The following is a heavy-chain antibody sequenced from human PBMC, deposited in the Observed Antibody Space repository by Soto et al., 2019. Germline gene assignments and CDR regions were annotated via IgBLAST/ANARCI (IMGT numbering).Heavy chain of an antibody. V-gene: IGHV4-39*01. Sequence: SETLSLTCTVSGGSISSSSYYWGWIRQPPGKGLEWIGSIYYSGSTYYNPSLKSRVTISVDTSKNQFSLKLSSVTAADTAVYYCATRDSGGSFLAFDIWGQGTMVTVSS. CDR1: GGSISSSSYY. J-gene: IGHJ3*02. CDR3: ATRDSGGSFLAFDI. D-gene: IGHD2-15*01. CDR2: IYYSGST.